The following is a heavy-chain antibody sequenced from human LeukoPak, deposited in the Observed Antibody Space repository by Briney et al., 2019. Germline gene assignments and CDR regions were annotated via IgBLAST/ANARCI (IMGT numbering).Heavy chain of an antibody. J-gene: IGHJ4*02. Sequence: SETLSLTCTVSGGSISSYYWSWIRQPPGKGLEWIGSIYYSGSTYYNPSLKSRVTISVDTSKNQFSLKLSSVTAADTAVYYCARNWEVRGVRGYFDYWGQGTLVTVSS. V-gene: IGHV4-39*07. CDR1: GGSISSYY. CDR2: IYYSGST. CDR3: ARNWEVRGVRGYFDY. D-gene: IGHD3-10*01.